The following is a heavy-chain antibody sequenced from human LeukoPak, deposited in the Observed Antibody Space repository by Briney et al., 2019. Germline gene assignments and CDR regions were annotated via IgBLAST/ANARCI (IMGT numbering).Heavy chain of an antibody. CDR3: AKTSRWERDYFDY. CDR2: VSSSSSYI. CDR1: GFTFSSYS. D-gene: IGHD5-24*01. J-gene: IGHJ4*02. Sequence: GGSLRLSCAASGFTFSSYSMNWVRQAPGKGLEWVSSVSSSSSYIYYADSVKGRFTISSDNGKNSLYLQMNSLRAEDTAIYYCAKTSRWERDYFDYWGEGALVTVSS. V-gene: IGHV3-21*04.